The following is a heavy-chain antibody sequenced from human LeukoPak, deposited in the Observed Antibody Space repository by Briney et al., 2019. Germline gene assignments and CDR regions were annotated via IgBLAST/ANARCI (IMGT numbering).Heavy chain of an antibody. D-gene: IGHD4-17*01. J-gene: IGHJ4*02. CDR2: ISGSGGST. CDR3: AKSSGDYGDYVSPFGY. V-gene: IGHV3-23*01. CDR1: GFTFSSYA. Sequence: GGSLRLSCAASGFTFSSYAMSWVRQAPGKGLEWVSAISGSGGSTYYADSVKGRFTISRDNSKNTLYLQMNSLRAEDTAVYYCAKSSGDYGDYVSPFGYWGQGTLVTVSS.